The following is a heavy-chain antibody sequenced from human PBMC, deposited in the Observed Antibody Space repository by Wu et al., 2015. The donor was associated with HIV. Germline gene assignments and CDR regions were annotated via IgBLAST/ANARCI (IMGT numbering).Heavy chain of an antibody. V-gene: IGHV1-46*01. J-gene: IGHJ4*02. CDR1: GYTFINNF. CDR3: ARESGVGPTHLDY. Sequence: QVQLVQSGAEVKKPGASVKVSCTASGYTFINNFLHWVRQAPGQGPEWMGLINPRTDSTTYAQPFEGRLTIARDTSKNTVYMELSSLKSDDTAVYYCARESGVGPTHLDYWGQGTLVTVSS. D-gene: IGHD1-26*01. CDR2: INPRTDST.